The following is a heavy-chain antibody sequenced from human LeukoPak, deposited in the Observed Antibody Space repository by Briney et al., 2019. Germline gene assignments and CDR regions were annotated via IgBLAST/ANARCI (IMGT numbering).Heavy chain of an antibody. D-gene: IGHD3-16*02. J-gene: IGHJ4*02. CDR3: TTLGGYRFDY. CDR2: IKSTTDGGTT. V-gene: IGHV3-15*01. Sequence: GGSLRLSCAASGLTFSNAWMSWVRQAPGKGLEWVGRIKSTTDGGTTDYPALVKGRFTISRDDSKNTVHLQMNSLITEDTAMYYCTTLGGYRFDYWGQGTLVTVSS. CDR1: GLTFSNAW.